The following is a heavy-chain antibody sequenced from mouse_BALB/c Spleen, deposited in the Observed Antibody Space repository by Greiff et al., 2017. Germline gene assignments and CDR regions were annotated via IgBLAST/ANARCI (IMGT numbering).Heavy chain of an antibody. CDR2: ISDGGSYT. J-gene: IGHJ3*01. D-gene: IGHD2-10*02. CDR3: AREEYLKGFAY. V-gene: IGHV5-4*02. CDR1: GFTFSDYY. Sequence: EVKVEESGGGLVKPGGSLKLSCAASGFTFSDYYMYWVRQTPEKRLEWVATISDGGSYTYYPDSVKGRFTISRDNAKNNLYLQMSSLKSEDTAMYYCAREEYLKGFAYWGQGTLVTVSA.